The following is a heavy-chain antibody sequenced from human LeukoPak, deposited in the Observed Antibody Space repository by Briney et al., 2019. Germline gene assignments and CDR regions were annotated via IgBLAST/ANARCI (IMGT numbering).Heavy chain of an antibody. D-gene: IGHD2-15*01. CDR1: GGSISTNY. J-gene: IGHJ5*02. CDR3: ARDIVVVVAATLYNWFDP. Sequence: PSETLSLTCTVFGGSISTNYWSWIRQPPGKGLEWIGYIYYSGRTNYNPSLKSRVTISIDTSKNQFSLKLSSVTAADTAVYYCARDIVVVVAATLYNWFDPWGQGTLVTVSS. CDR2: IYYSGRT. V-gene: IGHV4-59*01.